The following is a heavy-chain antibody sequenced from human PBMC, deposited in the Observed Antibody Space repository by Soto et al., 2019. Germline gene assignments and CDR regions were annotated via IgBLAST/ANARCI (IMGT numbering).Heavy chain of an antibody. V-gene: IGHV4-34*01. CDR3: ARCTGYSSGWFMCLSWFEP. CDR2: INHSGST. D-gene: IGHD6-19*01. J-gene: IGHJ5*02. Sequence: SETLSLTCAVYVGSFSGYYWSCIRHPPGKWLEWIGEINHSGSTNYNPSLKSRVTISVDTSKNQLSLKLSSVTAADTAVYYCARCTGYSSGWFMCLSWFEPWGQGTLVTVSS. CDR1: VGSFSGYY.